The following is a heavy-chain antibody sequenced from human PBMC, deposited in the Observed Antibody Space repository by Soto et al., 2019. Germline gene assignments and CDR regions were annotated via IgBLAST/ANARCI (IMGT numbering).Heavy chain of an antibody. CDR3: ARLRANCGGDCYLFDY. CDR2: IYYSGST. Sequence: SETLSLTCTVSGCSISSYYWSLIRQPPGKGLEWIGYIYYSGSTNYNPSLKSRVTISVDTSKNQFSLKLSSVTAADTAVYYCARLRANCGGDCYLFDYWGQGTLVTVSS. D-gene: IGHD2-21*01. V-gene: IGHV4-59*08. CDR1: GCSISSYY. J-gene: IGHJ4*02.